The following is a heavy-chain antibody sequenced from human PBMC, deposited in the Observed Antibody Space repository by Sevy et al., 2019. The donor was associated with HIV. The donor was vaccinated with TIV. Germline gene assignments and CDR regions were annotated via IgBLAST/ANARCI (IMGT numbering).Heavy chain of an antibody. V-gene: IGHV4-34*01. Sequence: SETLSLTCAVYGGSFSGYYWSWNRQPPGKGLEWIGEINHSGSTNYNPTLKSRVTISVDTSKNQFSLKLSSVTAADTAVYYCARAGQTMIRPYYFDYWGQGTLVTVSS. CDR2: INHSGST. CDR3: ARAGQTMIRPYYFDY. CDR1: GGSFSGYY. D-gene: IGHD3-22*01. J-gene: IGHJ4*02.